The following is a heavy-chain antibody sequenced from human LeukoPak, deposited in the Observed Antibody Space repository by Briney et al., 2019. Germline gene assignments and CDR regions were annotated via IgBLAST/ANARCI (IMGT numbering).Heavy chain of an antibody. CDR2: IYTSGST. CDR3: ARDVPYYDFWSGYPNWFDP. Sequence: SQTLSLTCTVSGGSISSGSYYWSWIRQPAGKGLEWIGRIYTSGSTNYNPSLKSRVTISVDTSKNQFSLKLSSVTAADTAVHYCARDVPYYDFWSGYPNWFDPWGQGTLVTVSS. CDR1: GGSISSGSYY. J-gene: IGHJ5*02. D-gene: IGHD3-3*01. V-gene: IGHV4-61*02.